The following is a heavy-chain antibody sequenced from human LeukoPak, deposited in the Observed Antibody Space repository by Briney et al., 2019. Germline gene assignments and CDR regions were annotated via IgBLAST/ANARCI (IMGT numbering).Heavy chain of an antibody. CDR3: ARDGIAVAGIWNYYYYYYMDV. J-gene: IGHJ6*03. Sequence: PSETLSLTCAVYGGSFSGYYWSWIRQPPGKGLEWIGEINHSGSTNYNPSLKSRVTISVDTSKNQFSLKLSSVTAADTAVYYCARDGIAVAGIWNYYYYYYMDVWGKGTTVTISS. V-gene: IGHV4-34*01. CDR1: GGSFSGYY. D-gene: IGHD6-19*01. CDR2: INHSGST.